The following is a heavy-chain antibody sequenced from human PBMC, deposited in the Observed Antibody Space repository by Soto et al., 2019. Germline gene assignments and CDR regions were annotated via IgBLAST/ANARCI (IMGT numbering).Heavy chain of an antibody. Sequence: ASVKVSCKVSGYTLTEVSMHWVRQAPGKGLEWMGGFDPEDGETIYAQKFQGRLTMTDDTSTDTAYMELNSLRSEDTAVYYCATVTSSRWFDYWGQGTLVTVSS. CDR3: ATVTSSRWFDY. V-gene: IGHV1-24*01. CDR1: GYTLTEVS. CDR2: FDPEDGET. J-gene: IGHJ4*02. D-gene: IGHD6-13*01.